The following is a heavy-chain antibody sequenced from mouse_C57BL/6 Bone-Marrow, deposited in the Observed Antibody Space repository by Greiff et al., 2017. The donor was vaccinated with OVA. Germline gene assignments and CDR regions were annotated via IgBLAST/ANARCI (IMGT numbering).Heavy chain of an antibody. J-gene: IGHJ2*01. CDR2: ISYDGSN. Sequence: VQLKESGPGLVKPSQSLSLTCSVTGYSITSGYYWNWIRQFPGNKLEWMGYISYDGSNNYNPSLKNRISITRDTSKNQFFLKLNSVTTEDTATYYCAREGYSNFRGYFDYWGQGTTLTVSS. D-gene: IGHD2-5*01. CDR1: GYSITSGYY. CDR3: AREGYSNFRGYFDY. V-gene: IGHV3-6*01.